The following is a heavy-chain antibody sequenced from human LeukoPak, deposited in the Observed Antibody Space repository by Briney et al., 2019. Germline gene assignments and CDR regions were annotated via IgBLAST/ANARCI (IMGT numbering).Heavy chain of an antibody. CDR3: ARAPRRDYGDVGY. CDR1: GFTFSSYS. D-gene: IGHD4-17*01. J-gene: IGHJ4*02. Sequence: PGGSLRLSCAASGFTFSSYSMNWVRQAPGKGLEWVSSISSSSSYIYYADSVKGRFTISRDNAKNSLYLQMNSLRAEDTAVYYCARAPRRDYGDVGYWGQGTLVTVSS. CDR2: ISSSSSYI. V-gene: IGHV3-21*01.